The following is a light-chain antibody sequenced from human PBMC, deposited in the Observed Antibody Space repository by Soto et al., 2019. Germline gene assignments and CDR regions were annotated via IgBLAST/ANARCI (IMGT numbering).Light chain of an antibody. CDR3: QQYGSSGYT. V-gene: IGKV3-20*01. Sequence: EIVLTQSPGTLSLSPGERATLSCRASQSVSSSYLAWYQQKPGQAPRLLISGASSRATGIPDRFSGSGSGTDCTLTINRLEPEDLAVYYCQQYGSSGYTFGQGTKLEIK. CDR1: QSVSSSY. CDR2: GAS. J-gene: IGKJ2*01.